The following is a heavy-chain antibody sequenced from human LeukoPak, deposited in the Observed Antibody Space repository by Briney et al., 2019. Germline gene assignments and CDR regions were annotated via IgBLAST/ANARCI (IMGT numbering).Heavy chain of an antibody. J-gene: IGHJ4*02. D-gene: IGHD2-15*01. CDR2: ISYDGRNK. Sequence: PGRSLRLSCAASGFTFRTYNMHWVRQAPGKGLQWVALISYDGRNKYYADSVKGRFTTSRDNSKNTLSLVINSLRVDDTAVYYCARAFCRGDSCNSDLDSWGQGTLVTVSS. CDR1: GFTFRTYN. V-gene: IGHV3-30*03. CDR3: ARAFCRGDSCNSDLDS.